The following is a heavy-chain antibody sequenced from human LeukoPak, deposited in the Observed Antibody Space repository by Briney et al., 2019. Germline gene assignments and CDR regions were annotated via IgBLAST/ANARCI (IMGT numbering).Heavy chain of an antibody. D-gene: IGHD1/OR15-1a*01. CDR1: GDSMSSYY. CDR2: IYYSGNT. J-gene: IGHJ4*02. CDR3: VRLPGRTTTSRPFDY. Sequence: SETLSLTCTVSGDSMSSYYWAWIRQPPGDGLEWIGFIYYSGNTNYNPPLKSRVTISIDTSKNQFSLNLTSVTAADTAVYYCVRLPGRTTTSRPFDYWGRGALVTVSS. V-gene: IGHV4-59*08.